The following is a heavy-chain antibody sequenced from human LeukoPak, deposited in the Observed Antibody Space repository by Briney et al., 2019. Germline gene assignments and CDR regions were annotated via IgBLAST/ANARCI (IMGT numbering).Heavy chain of an antibody. CDR1: GFTFSNAW. D-gene: IGHD2-2*01. Sequence: GGSLRLSCAASGFTFSNAWMSWVCQAPGKGLEWVGRIKSKTDGGTTDYAAPVKGRFTISRDDSKNTLYLQMNSLKTEDTAVYYCTTVGDIVVVPAARDYYYYYMDVWGKGTTVTVSS. CDR2: IKSKTDGGTT. V-gene: IGHV3-15*01. CDR3: TTVGDIVVVPAARDYYYYYMDV. J-gene: IGHJ6*03.